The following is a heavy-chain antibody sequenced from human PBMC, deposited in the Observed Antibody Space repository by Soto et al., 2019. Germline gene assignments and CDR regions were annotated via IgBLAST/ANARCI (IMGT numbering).Heavy chain of an antibody. J-gene: IGHJ4*02. V-gene: IGHV4-39*01. D-gene: IGHD3-22*01. CDR1: GGSISSSSYY. CDR3: ARPRYYDTYYFDY. Sequence: QLQLQESGPGLVKPSETLSLTCTVSGGSISSSSYYWGWIRQPPGKGLEWIGSIYYRGSTYYNRSLKSRVTIPVDTSKNQVALKLSSVTAADTAVYYCARPRYYDTYYFDYWGQGTLVTVSS. CDR2: IYYRGST.